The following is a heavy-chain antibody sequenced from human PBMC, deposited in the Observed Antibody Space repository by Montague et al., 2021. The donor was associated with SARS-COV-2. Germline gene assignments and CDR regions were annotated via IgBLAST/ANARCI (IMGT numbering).Heavy chain of an antibody. J-gene: IGHJ6*02. V-gene: IGHV3-9*01. Sequence: SLRLSCAASGFTFDDYAMHWVRQAPGKGLEWVSGISWNSGSIGYADSVKGRFTISRDNAKNSLYLQMNSLRAEDTALYYCATGAAADLDYYGMDVWGQGTTVTVSS. D-gene: IGHD6-13*01. CDR1: GFTFDDYA. CDR2: ISWNSGSI. CDR3: ATGAAADLDYYGMDV.